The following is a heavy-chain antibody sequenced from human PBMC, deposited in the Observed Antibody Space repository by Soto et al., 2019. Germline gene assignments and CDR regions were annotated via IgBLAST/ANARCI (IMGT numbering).Heavy chain of an antibody. J-gene: IGHJ3*01. D-gene: IGHD3-3*02. Sequence: QVRLVESGGGVVQPGTSLRLSCAASGFTSSDYVIHWVRQAAGKGLEWVASMTYDGATEYYADSVKGRFTMSRDNSKRALSLQMNSLRPDDTAVYYCARVRLSIAVNDALDVWGQGTTVTVSS. V-gene: IGHV3-30*14. CDR3: ARVRLSIAVNDALDV. CDR2: MTYDGATE. CDR1: GFTSSDYV.